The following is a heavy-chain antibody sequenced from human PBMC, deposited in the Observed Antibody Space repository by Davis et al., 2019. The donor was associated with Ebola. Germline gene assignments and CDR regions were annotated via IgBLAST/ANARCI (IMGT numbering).Heavy chain of an antibody. D-gene: IGHD5-12*01. V-gene: IGHV1-46*01. J-gene: IGHJ4*02. CDR3: ARAYLGAYEDY. Sequence: ASVKVSCKTSGYSFTKYYVHWVRQAPGQGVEWMGVINPIAGSTNYAQKFQGRVAMTKDTSTSTIFLEVSSLTSQDTAVYYCARAYLGAYEDYWGQGTLVTVSS. CDR1: GYSFTKYY. CDR2: INPIAGST.